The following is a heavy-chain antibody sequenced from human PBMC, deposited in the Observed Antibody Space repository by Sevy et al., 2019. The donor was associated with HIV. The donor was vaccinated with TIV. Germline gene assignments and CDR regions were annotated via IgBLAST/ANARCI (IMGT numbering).Heavy chain of an antibody. D-gene: IGHD3-3*01. CDR1: GGTFSSYA. J-gene: IGHJ6*03. CDR2: IIPIFGTA. CDR3: ARGTIFGVVINYYYYMDV. V-gene: IGHV1-69*13. Sequence: ASVKVSCKASGGTFSSYAISWVRQAPGQGLEWMGGIIPIFGTANYAQKFQGRVTITADESTSTAYMELSSLRSEDTAVYYCARGTIFGVVINYYYYMDVWGKGTTVTVSS.